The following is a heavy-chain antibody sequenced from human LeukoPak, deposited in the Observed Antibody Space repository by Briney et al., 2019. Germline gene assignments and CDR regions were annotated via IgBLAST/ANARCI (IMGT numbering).Heavy chain of an antibody. CDR2: IYYSGST. Sequence: WGWVRQPXGTGLEWIGSIYYSGSTYYNPSLKSRVTISVDTSKNQFSLKLSSVTAADTAVYYCARIRLLWFGELRYWGQGTLVTVSS. D-gene: IGHD3-10*01. CDR3: ARIRLLWFGELRY. V-gene: IGHV4-39*07. J-gene: IGHJ4*02.